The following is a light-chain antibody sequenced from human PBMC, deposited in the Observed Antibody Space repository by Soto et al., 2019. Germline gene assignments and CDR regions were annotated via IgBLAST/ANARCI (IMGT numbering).Light chain of an antibody. Sequence: DIQMTQSPSTLSASVGDRVTITCRASQSISSWLAWYQQKPGKAPKLLIYDASSLESGVPSRFSGSGSGTDCTLTISSLQPDDFATYYCQQYNSYLWTFGQGTKVEIK. V-gene: IGKV1-5*01. CDR2: DAS. CDR3: QQYNSYLWT. J-gene: IGKJ1*01. CDR1: QSISSW.